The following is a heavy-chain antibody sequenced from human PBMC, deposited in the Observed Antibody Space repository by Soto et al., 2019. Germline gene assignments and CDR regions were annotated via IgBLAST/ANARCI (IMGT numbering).Heavy chain of an antibody. V-gene: IGHV4-31*03. D-gene: IGHD4-17*01. J-gene: IGHJ4*02. CDR3: ASSRGDYNYGDYGIDY. CDR2: IYYSGST. Sequence: SETLSLTCTVSGGSISSGGYYWSWIRQHPGKGLEWIGYIYYSGSTYYNPSLKSRVTISVDTSKNQFSLKLSSVTAADTAVYYCASSRGDYNYGDYGIDYWGQGTLVTVSS. CDR1: GGSISSGGYY.